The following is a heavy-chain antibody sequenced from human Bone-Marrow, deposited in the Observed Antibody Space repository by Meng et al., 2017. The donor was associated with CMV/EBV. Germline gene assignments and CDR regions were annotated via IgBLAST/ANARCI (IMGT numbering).Heavy chain of an antibody. CDR2: IYYSGST. D-gene: IGHD1-1*01. V-gene: IGHV4-39*07. J-gene: IGHJ4*02. CDR3: ASGTGTTPWGAY. Sequence: SETLSLTCTVSGGSISSSSYYWGWIRQPPGKGLEWIGSIYYSGSTYYNPSLKSRVTISVDTSKNQFSLKLSSVTAADTAVYYCASGTGTTPWGAYWGQGTLVTVSS. CDR1: GGSISSSSYY.